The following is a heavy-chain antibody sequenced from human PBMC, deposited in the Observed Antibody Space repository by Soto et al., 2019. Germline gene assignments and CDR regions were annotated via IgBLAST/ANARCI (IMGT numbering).Heavy chain of an antibody. D-gene: IGHD3-10*01. V-gene: IGHV3-30-3*01. CDR1: GFTFSSYA. Sequence: GGSLRLSCAASGFTFSSYAMHWVRQAPGKGLEWVAVISYDGSNKYYADSVKGGFTIPRDNSKNTLYLQMNSLGAEGTAVYYWARAQVRGVIENEFWGQGTLVTVS. CDR2: ISYDGSNK. J-gene: IGHJ4*02. CDR3: ARAQVRGVIENEF.